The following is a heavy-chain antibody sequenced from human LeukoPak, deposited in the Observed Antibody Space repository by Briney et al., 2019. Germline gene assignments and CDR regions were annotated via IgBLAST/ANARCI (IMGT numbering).Heavy chain of an antibody. CDR3: ARLLYSSGSYRFDY. CDR1: DGSISTYY. Sequence: PSETLSLTCTVSDGSISTYYWSWIRQAPGKGLEWIGYIYYSGYTNYNPSLKSRVTISVDTSKNQFSLKLSSVTAADTAVYYCARLLYSSGSYRFDYWGQGTLVTVSS. V-gene: IGHV4-59*01. J-gene: IGHJ4*02. D-gene: IGHD6-19*01. CDR2: IYYSGYT.